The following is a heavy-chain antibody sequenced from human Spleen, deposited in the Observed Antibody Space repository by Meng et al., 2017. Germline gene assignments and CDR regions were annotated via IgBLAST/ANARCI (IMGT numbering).Heavy chain of an antibody. V-gene: IGHV4-34*01. CDR3: GRLGRGATAMAYGMDV. Sequence: SETLSLTCTVSGGSISSYYWSWIRQPPGKGLEWIGEINHSGSTNYNPSLKSRVTISVDTSKNQFSLKLTSVTAADTAVYYCGRLGRGATAMAYGMDVWGQGTTVTVSS. D-gene: IGHD5-18*01. CDR1: GGSISSYY. J-gene: IGHJ6*02. CDR2: INHSGST.